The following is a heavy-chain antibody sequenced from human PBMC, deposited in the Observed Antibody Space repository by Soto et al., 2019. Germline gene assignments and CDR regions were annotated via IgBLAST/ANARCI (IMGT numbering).Heavy chain of an antibody. V-gene: IGHV1-18*01. J-gene: IGHJ4*02. CDR1: GYTFNFYG. Sequence: QVQLVQSGAEVKKPGASVKVSCKASGYTFNFYGITWVRQAPGHGLEWMGWISGFNGNTNYAADLQCRVTMTTDTSTSTAYMDLRGLRSDDTAVYYCARIGVSSGHESPDFDSWGQGTLVTVSS. D-gene: IGHD3-16*01. CDR2: ISGFNGNT. CDR3: ARIGVSSGHESPDFDS.